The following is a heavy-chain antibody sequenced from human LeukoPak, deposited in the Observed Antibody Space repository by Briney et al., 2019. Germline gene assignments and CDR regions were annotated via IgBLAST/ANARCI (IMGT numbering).Heavy chain of an antibody. CDR3: ARGPKRYCTNGVCRQARRYNWFDP. CDR1: GYTFTSYD. V-gene: IGHV1-8*01. D-gene: IGHD2-8*01. J-gene: IGHJ5*02. CDR2: MNPNSGNT. Sequence: ASVKVSCKASGYTFTSYDINWVRQATGQGLEWMGWMNPNSGNTGYAQKFQGRVTITRNTSISTAYMELSSLRSEDTAVYYCARGPKRYCTNGVCRQARRYNWFDPWGQGTLVTVSS.